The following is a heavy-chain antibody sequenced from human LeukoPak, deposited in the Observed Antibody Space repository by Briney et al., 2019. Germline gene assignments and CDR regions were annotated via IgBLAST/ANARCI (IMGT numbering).Heavy chain of an antibody. Sequence: PGGSLRLSCAASGFTFSSYWMSWVRQAPGKGREWVANIKQDGSEKYYVDSVKGRFTISRDNAKNSLYLQMKSLRAEDTSVYYCARDNCLHYSGSGSYCPFDFWGQGTLVTVSS. CDR1: GFTFSSYW. CDR2: IKQDGSEK. D-gene: IGHD3-10*01. V-gene: IGHV3-7*03. J-gene: IGHJ4*02. CDR3: ARDNCLHYSGSGSYCPFDF.